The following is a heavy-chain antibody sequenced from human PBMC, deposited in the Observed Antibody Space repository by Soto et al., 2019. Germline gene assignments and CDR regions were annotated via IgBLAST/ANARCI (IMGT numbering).Heavy chain of an antibody. CDR3: ARDLIGTISQVVYYYYGMDV. D-gene: IGHD1-1*01. CDR2: INAGNGNT. V-gene: IGHV1-3*01. J-gene: IGHJ6*02. Sequence: ASVKVSCKASGYTFTSYAMHWVRQAPGQRLEWMGWINAGNGNTKYSQKFQGRVTITRDTSASTAYMELSSLRSEDTAVYYCARDLIGTISQVVYYYYGMDVWGQGTTVTVSS. CDR1: GYTFTSYA.